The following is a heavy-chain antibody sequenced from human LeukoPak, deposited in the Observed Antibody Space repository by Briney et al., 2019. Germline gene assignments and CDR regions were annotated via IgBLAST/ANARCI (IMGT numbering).Heavy chain of an antibody. Sequence: SETLSLTCTVSGASINSGDSFWSWIRQAPGQGLEWIGNIYYSGSTSSNPSLRSRTTLSVDTSKNQFSLKLRSVTAADTAVYYCARVLDYYGSGSYSGDYWGQGTLVTVSS. D-gene: IGHD3-10*01. J-gene: IGHJ4*02. CDR1: GASINSGDSF. V-gene: IGHV4-30-4*08. CDR3: ARVLDYYGSGSYSGDY. CDR2: IYYSGST.